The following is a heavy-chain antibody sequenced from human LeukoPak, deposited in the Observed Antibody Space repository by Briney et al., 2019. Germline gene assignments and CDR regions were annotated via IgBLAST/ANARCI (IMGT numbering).Heavy chain of an antibody. D-gene: IGHD2-21*01. CDR3: SYDHFDY. Sequence: GGSLRLSCAASGFTSSSFYMEWVRQAPGKGLEWVPRIKGDGSHTTYADSVKGRFTISRDNPKNTLYLQMNYLRVEDTAVYYCSYDHFDYWSRGTLVTVSS. V-gene: IGHV3-74*01. CDR1: GFTSSSFY. J-gene: IGHJ4*02. CDR2: IKGDGSHT.